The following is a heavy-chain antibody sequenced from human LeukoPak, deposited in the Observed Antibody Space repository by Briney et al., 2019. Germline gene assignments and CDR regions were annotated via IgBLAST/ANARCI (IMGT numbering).Heavy chain of an antibody. CDR3: ARTKLGMGVDY. J-gene: IGHJ4*02. Sequence: SETLPLTCTVSGYSISSGYYWGWIRQPPGKGLEWIGSIYHSGSTHYNPSLKSRVTISVDTSKNQFSLKLSSVTAADTAVYYCARTKLGMGVDYWGQGTLVTVSS. CDR1: GYSISSGYY. V-gene: IGHV4-38-2*02. D-gene: IGHD7-27*01. CDR2: IYHSGST.